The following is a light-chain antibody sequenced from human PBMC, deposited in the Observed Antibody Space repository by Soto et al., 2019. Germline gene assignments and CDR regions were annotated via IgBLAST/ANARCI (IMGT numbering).Light chain of an antibody. CDR2: AAS. CDR1: QSITTH. V-gene: IGKV1-39*01. J-gene: IGKJ2*01. Sequence: DIQMTQSPSSLSASVGDRVAITCRASQSITTHVNWYQQKPGKAPKLLIYAASILQSGVPSRFSGSGSGTDFTLTISSLQPEDFAPYYCQQSYSTPTPPTFGQGTKLESK. CDR3: QQSYSTPTPPT.